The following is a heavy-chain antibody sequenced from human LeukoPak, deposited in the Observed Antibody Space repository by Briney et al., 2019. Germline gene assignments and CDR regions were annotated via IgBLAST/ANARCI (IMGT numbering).Heavy chain of an antibody. J-gene: IGHJ4*02. Sequence: SETLTLTCTVSGGSISSSNYYWGWIRQPPGKGLEWIGSIYYRGSTYYNPSLMSRVTIFVDTSKNQFSLKLSSVTAADTAVYYCARGVILWFGELLGGGFDYWGQGTLVTVSS. CDR1: GGSISSSNYY. V-gene: IGHV4-39*07. D-gene: IGHD3-10*01. CDR3: ARGVILWFGELLGGGFDY. CDR2: IYYRGST.